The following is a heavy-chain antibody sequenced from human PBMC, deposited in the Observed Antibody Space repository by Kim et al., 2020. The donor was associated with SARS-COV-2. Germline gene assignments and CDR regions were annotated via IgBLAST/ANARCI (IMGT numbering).Heavy chain of an antibody. Sequence: GGSLRLSCAASGFTFSSYAMSWVRQAPGKGLEWVSAISGSGGSTYYADSVKGRFTISRDNSKNTLYLQMNSLRAEDTAVYYCAKDMGVPFGGVIGYYYDSSGYYWSAFDIWGQGTMVTVSS. V-gene: IGHV3-23*01. D-gene: IGHD3-22*01. CDR3: AKDMGVPFGGVIGYYYDSSGYYWSAFDI. CDR1: GFTFSSYA. J-gene: IGHJ3*02. CDR2: ISGSGGST.